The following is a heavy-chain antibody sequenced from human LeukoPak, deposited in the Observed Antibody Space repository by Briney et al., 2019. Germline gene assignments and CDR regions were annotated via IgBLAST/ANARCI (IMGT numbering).Heavy chain of an antibody. CDR3: ARGRSYVRYYYGSGSYYNLFDY. J-gene: IGHJ4*02. CDR2: INHSGST. D-gene: IGHD3-10*01. V-gene: IGHV4-34*01. CDR1: GGSFSGYY. Sequence: PSETLSLTCAVYGGSFSGYYWSWIRQPPGKGLEWIGEINHSGSTNYNPSLKSRVTISVDTSKNQFSLKLSSVTAADTAVYYCARGRSYVRYYYGSGSYYNLFDYWGQGTLVTVSS.